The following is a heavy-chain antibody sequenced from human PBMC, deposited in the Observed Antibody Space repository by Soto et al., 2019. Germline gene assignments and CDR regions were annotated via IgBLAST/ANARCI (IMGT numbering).Heavy chain of an antibody. CDR1: GGSVSSGSYY. J-gene: IGHJ4*02. CDR3: ARDYGGNSDY. CDR2: RYYSGST. D-gene: IGHD4-17*01. Sequence: SETLSLTCTVSGGSVSSGSYYWSWIRQPPGKGLEWIGYRYYSGSTNYNPSLKSRVTISVDTSKNQFSLKLNSVTAADTAVYYGARDYGGNSDYWGQGTLVTVSS. V-gene: IGHV4-61*01.